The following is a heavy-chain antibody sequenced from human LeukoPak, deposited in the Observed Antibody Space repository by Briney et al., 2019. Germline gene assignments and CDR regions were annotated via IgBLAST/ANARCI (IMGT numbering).Heavy chain of an antibody. J-gene: IGHJ4*02. CDR2: INPNSGGT. D-gene: IGHD3-10*01. Sequence: ASVKVSCKASGYTFTGYYMHWVRQAPGQGLKWMGWINPNSGGTNYAQKFQGWVTMNRDTSISTAYMELSRLRSDDTAVYYCARAPYGSGSYYYYFDYWGQGTLVTVSS. CDR1: GYTFTGYY. CDR3: ARAPYGSGSYYYYFDY. V-gene: IGHV1-2*04.